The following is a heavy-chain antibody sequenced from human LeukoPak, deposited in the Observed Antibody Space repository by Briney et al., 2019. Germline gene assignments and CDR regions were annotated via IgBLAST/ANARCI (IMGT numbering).Heavy chain of an antibody. CDR2: ISGSGRST. CDR3: AKEEDIVVVIAASAGFDW. D-gene: IGHD2-15*01. J-gene: IGHJ4*02. V-gene: IGHV3-23*01. CDR1: GFTFSNYA. Sequence: GGSLRLSCAASGFTFSNYAMSWVRQAPGKGLEWVSAISGSGRSTYHADSVKGRFTVSRDNSKNTLYLQMNSLRAEDTAVYYCAKEEDIVVVIAASAGFDWWGQGTLVTVSS.